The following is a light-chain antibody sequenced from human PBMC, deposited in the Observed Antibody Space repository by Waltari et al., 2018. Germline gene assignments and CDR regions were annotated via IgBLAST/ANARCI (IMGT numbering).Light chain of an antibody. J-gene: IGKJ2*01. CDR2: WSS. CDR1: QSILYSANNKNY. CDR3: QQYYRNPYT. Sequence: DIVVTQSPDSLAVSLGEKATISCKCSQSILYSANNKNYLAWFQKKPGQPPKFISYWSSTRESGVPGRFSGSGSETEFSLTISGLQAEDVAVYYCQQYYRNPYTFGQGTNLEI. V-gene: IGKV4-1*01.